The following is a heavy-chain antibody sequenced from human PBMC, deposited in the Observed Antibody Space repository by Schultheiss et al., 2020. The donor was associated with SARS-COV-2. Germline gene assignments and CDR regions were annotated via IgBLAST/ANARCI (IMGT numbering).Heavy chain of an antibody. CDR3: ARFHSYYYDMDV. V-gene: IGHV4-61*08. D-gene: IGHD4-11*01. CDR2: IYYSGAT. Sequence: SQTLSLTCTVSGGSISSGGYYWSWIRQHPGKGLEWIGYIYYSGATYYNPSLKGRVTISLDTSKNQFSLNLNSVTAADTALYYCARFHSYYYDMDVWGQGTTVTVSS. CDR1: GGSISSGGYY. J-gene: IGHJ6*02.